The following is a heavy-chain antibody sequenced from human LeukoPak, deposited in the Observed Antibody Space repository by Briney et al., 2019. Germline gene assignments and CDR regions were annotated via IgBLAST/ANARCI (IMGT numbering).Heavy chain of an antibody. D-gene: IGHD6-13*01. J-gene: IGHJ6*03. CDR2: ISSSGSTI. CDR1: GFTFSSYE. CDR3: ARGGQQDHYYYYYMDV. Sequence: GGSLRLSCAASGFTFSSYEMNWVRQAPGKGLEWVSYISSSGSTIYYADSVKGRFTISRDNAKNSLYLQMNSLRAEDTAVYYCARGGQQDHYYYYYMDVWGKGTTVTVSS. V-gene: IGHV3-48*03.